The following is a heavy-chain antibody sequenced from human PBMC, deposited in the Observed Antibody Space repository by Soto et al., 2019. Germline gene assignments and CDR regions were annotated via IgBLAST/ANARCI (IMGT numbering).Heavy chain of an antibody. CDR1: GFTFSNYA. CDR2: ISNSFSDGNT. V-gene: IGHV3-23*01. CDR3: AKVFSPEGGNYFDY. Sequence: GGSLRLSCAASGFTFSNYAMNWVPQAPGKGLEWVSAISNSFSDGNTHYADSVKGRFTISRDNDKNTVFLEMNSLRAEDTAVYYCAKVFSPEGGNYFDYWGQGTLVTVSS. J-gene: IGHJ4*02.